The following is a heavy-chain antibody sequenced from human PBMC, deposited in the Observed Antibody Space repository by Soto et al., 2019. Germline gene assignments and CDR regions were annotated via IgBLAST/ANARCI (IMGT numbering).Heavy chain of an antibody. CDR2: ISSSGRTI. J-gene: IGHJ4*02. CDR1: GFTFTDYY. CDR3: ASNSEHFDY. D-gene: IGHD6-13*01. Sequence: QVQLVESGGGLVKPGGSLRLSCAASGFTFTDYYMSWIRQAPGKGLEWVSYISSSGRTIYNADSVKGRVTISRDNAKKPLDLQMNSLRAVDTAVYFCASNSEHFDYCGQGTLVTVSS. V-gene: IGHV3-11*01.